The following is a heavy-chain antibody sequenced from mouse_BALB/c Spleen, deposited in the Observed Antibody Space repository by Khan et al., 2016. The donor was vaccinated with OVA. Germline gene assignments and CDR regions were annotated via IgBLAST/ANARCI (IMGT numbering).Heavy chain of an antibody. D-gene: IGHD1-1*01. V-gene: IGHV2-9*02. Sequence: QMQLEESGPGLVAPSQSLSITCTVSGFSLTSYGVHWVRQPPGKGLEWLGVIWAGGSTNYNSALMSRLSISKDNSKSQVFLKMNSLQTDDTAMYYYHRDLHYRVDYWGQGTSVTVSS. J-gene: IGHJ4*01. CDR3: HRDLHYRVDY. CDR1: GFSLTSYG. CDR2: IWAGGST.